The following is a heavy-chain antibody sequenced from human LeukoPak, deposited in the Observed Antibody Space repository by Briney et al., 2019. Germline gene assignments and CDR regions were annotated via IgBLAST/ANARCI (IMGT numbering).Heavy chain of an antibody. CDR3: AREAHYYDSSGYYDYYYYYYMDV. D-gene: IGHD3-22*01. J-gene: IGHJ6*03. Sequence: SVKVSCKASGGTFSSYAISWVRQAPGQGLEWMGGIIPIFGTANYAQKFQGRVTITTDESTSTAYMELSSLRSEDTAVYYCAREAHYYDSSGYYDYYYYYYMDVWGKGTTVTVSS. CDR1: GGTFSSYA. V-gene: IGHV1-69*05. CDR2: IIPIFGTA.